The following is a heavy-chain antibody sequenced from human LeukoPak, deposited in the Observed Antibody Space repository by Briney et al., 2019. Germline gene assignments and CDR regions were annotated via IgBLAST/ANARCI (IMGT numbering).Heavy chain of an antibody. CDR1: GFTVSNNY. D-gene: IGHD6-13*01. Sequence: GGSLRLSCAASGFTVSNNYMRWVRQAPGKGLEWVSSISSSSSYIYYADSVKGRFTISRDNAKNSLYLQMNSLRAEDTAVYYCAKFIAAPFYFDYWGQGTLVTVSS. CDR3: AKFIAAPFYFDY. CDR2: ISSSSSYI. V-gene: IGHV3-21*01. J-gene: IGHJ4*02.